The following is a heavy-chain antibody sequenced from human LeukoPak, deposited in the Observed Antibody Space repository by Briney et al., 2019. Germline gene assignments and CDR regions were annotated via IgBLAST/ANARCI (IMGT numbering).Heavy chain of an antibody. Sequence: SETLSLTCAVSGYSISSGYYWGWIRQPPGKGLEWIGSIYHSGSTYYNPSLKSRVTISVDTSKNQFSLKLSSVTAADTAVYYCARDLRGYSYGPWFDPWAREPWSPSPQ. J-gene: IGHJ5*02. D-gene: IGHD5-18*01. V-gene: IGHV4-38-2*02. CDR3: ARDLRGYSYGPWFDP. CDR2: IYHSGST. CDR1: GYSISSGYY.